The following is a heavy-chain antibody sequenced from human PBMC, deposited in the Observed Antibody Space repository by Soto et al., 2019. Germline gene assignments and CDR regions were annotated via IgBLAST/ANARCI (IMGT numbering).Heavy chain of an antibody. V-gene: IGHV4-31*03. CDR3: ARVPAALQFDY. CDR2: IYYSGST. D-gene: IGHD2-2*01. Sequence: QVQLQESGPGLVKPSQSLSLTCTDSGGSISSGGYYWSCIRQHPGKGLEWIGYIYYSGSTYYNPSLKSRVTISVDTSKNQFSLKLSSVTAADTAVYYCARVPAALQFDYWGQGTLVTVSS. CDR1: GGSISSGGYY. J-gene: IGHJ4*02.